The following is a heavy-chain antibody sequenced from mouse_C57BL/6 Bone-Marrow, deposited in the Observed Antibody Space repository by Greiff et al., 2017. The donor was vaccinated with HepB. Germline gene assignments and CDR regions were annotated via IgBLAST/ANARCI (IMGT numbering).Heavy chain of an antibody. J-gene: IGHJ4*01. CDR1: GYTFTSYW. CDR2: INPSSGYT. D-gene: IGHD2-3*01. Sequence: VQGVESGAELAKPGASVKLSCKASGYTFTSYWMHWVKQRPGQGLEWIGYINPSSGYTKYNQKFKDKATLTADKSSSTAYMQLSSLTYEDSAVYYCARCLYDGYFAMDYWGQGTSVTVSS. V-gene: IGHV1-7*01. CDR3: ARCLYDGYFAMDY.